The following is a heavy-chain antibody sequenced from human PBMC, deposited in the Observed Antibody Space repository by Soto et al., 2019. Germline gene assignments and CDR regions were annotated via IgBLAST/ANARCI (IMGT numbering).Heavy chain of an antibody. CDR2: ISGSGGTT. CDR3: AKKGDYDILTGYFDY. J-gene: IGHJ4*02. CDR1: GFTFSSYA. D-gene: IGHD3-9*01. V-gene: IGHV3-23*01. Sequence: GGSLRLSCAASGFTFSSYATSWVRQAPGKGLEWVSTISGSGGTTYYADSVKGRFTISRDNSKNTVYLQMNSLRAEDTAVYYCAKKGDYDILTGYFDYWGQGTLVTVS.